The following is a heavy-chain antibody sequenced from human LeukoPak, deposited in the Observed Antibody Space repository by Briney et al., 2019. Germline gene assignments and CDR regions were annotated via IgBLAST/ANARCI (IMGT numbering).Heavy chain of an antibody. D-gene: IGHD4-17*01. J-gene: IGHJ3*02. Sequence: GGSLRLSCAASGFTFSSYWMSWVRQAPGKGLEWVANIKQDGSEKYYVDSVKGRFTISRDNAKNSLYLQMNSLRAEDTAVYYCARGSRVTTRLDAFDIWGQGTMVTVSS. CDR2: IKQDGSEK. CDR1: GFTFSSYW. CDR3: ARGSRVTTRLDAFDI. V-gene: IGHV3-7*01.